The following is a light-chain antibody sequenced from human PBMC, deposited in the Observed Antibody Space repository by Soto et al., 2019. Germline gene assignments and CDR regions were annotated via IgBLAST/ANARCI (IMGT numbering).Light chain of an antibody. CDR3: SSYADSNNLELV. J-gene: IGLJ2*01. CDR2: EVI. CDR1: SSDVGSCKY. Sequence: QSALTQPPSASGSPGQSVTISCTGTSSDVGSCKYVSWYQQHPGKAPKLMIYEVIKRPSGVSDRFSGSKSGNTASLTVSGLQAEDEADYYCSSYADSNNLELVFGGGTQLTVL. V-gene: IGLV2-8*01.